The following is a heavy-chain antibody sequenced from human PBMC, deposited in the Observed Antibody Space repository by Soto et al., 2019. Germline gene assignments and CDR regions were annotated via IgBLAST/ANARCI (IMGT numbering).Heavy chain of an antibody. CDR2: INHSGST. V-gene: IGHV4-34*01. Sequence: PSETLSLTCAVYGGSFSGYYWSWIRQPPGKGLEWIGEINHSGSTNYNPSLKSRVTISVDTSKNQFSLKLSSVTAADTAVYYCAIMFIDRSWYIGFVYWGQGILVTVSS. CDR3: AIMFIDRSWYIGFVY. CDR1: GGSFSGYY. J-gene: IGHJ4*02. D-gene: IGHD6-13*01.